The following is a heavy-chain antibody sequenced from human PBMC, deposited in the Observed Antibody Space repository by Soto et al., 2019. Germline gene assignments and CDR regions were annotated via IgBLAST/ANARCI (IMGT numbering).Heavy chain of an antibody. CDR2: ISSSGSTI. J-gene: IGHJ3*02. CDR1: GFTFSSYE. Sequence: GGSLRLSCAASGFTFSSYEMNWVRQAPGKGLEWVPYISSSGSTIYYADSVRGRFTISRGNAKNSLYLQMNSLRAEDTAVYYCARGFYLLRFLEWLGDIWGQGTMVTVSS. V-gene: IGHV3-48*03. D-gene: IGHD3-3*01. CDR3: ARGFYLLRFLEWLGDI.